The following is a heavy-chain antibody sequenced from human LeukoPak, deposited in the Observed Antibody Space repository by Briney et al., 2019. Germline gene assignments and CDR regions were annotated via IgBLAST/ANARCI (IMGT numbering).Heavy chain of an antibody. CDR2: VNHSGST. J-gene: IGHJ2*01. V-gene: IGHV4-34*01. CDR3: ARRGPITLIRGVRTLYIDV. Sequence: PSETLSLTCTVYGGSFGAYYWSWIRQPSGKGLEWIGEVNHSGSTDYNPSLKSRVSMSVDTSKNQFSLKLSSVTAADTAVYYCARRGPITLIRGVRTLYIDVWGRGTLVTVSS. CDR1: GGSFGAYY. D-gene: IGHD3-10*01.